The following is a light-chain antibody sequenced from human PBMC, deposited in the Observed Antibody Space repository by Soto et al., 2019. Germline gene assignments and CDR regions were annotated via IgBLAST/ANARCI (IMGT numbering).Light chain of an antibody. CDR3: CSFARSTTWV. V-gene: IGLV2-23*02. CDR1: SSDIGNYNF. J-gene: IGLJ3*02. Sequence: QSVLTQPASVSGSPGQSITISCTGTSSDIGNYNFVSWYQQHPGKAPKLMIYEVGKRPSGVSDRFTGSKSGNTASLTISGLQAEDEADYYCCSFARSTTWVFGGGTKVTVL. CDR2: EVG.